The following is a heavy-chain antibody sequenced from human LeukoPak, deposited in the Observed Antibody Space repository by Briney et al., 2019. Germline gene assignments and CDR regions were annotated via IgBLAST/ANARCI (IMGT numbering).Heavy chain of an antibody. D-gene: IGHD3-22*01. CDR2: IYYSGST. V-gene: IGHV4-39*07. J-gene: IGHJ6*03. Sequence: SETLSLTCTVSGGSISSSSYYWGWIRQPPGKGLEWIGSIYYSGSTNYKPSLKSRVTISVDTSKNQFSLKLSSVTAADTAVYYCARGMYYDSSGLYYMDVWGKGTTVTISS. CDR1: GGSISSSSYY. CDR3: ARGMYYDSSGLYYMDV.